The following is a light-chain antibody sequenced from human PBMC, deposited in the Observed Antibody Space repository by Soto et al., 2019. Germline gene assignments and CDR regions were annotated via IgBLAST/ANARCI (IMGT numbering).Light chain of an antibody. Sequence: DIQMTQSPSSLSASVGDRVTITCRASQSISRNLNWYQQKQGKAPKLLIYAASSLQSGVPSRFSGSGSGTDFTLTISSLQPEDFATYYCQQSYNTPPTFGQGTKVDSK. CDR3: QQSYNTPPT. V-gene: IGKV1-39*01. J-gene: IGKJ1*01. CDR2: AAS. CDR1: QSISRN.